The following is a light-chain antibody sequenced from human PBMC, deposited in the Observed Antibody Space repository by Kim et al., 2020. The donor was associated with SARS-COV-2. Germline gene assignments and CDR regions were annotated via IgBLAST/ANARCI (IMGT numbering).Light chain of an antibody. CDR3: QQYNDWPPGDT. CDR2: GAS. J-gene: IGKJ2*01. Sequence: EIVMTQSPATLSVSPGERVTLSCRASESISNYLAWYQQKPGQAPRLLIYGASTRATGIPARFSGSGTGTEFTLTISSLQSEDFALYYCQQYNDWPPGDTFGQGTKLAI. CDR1: ESISNY. V-gene: IGKV3-15*01.